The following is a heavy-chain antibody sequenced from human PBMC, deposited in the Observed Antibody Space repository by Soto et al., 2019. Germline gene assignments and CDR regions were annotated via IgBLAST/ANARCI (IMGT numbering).Heavy chain of an antibody. J-gene: IGHJ6*02. D-gene: IGHD3-16*01. CDR3: ARGMGAENTFYYYFGMDV. CDR1: GGSFSSYH. CDR2: INHSGST. Sequence: PSETLSLTCAVYGGSFSSYHWSWIRQPPGKGLEWIGEINHSGSTKHNPSLRSRVTISVDTSKNQFSLKLSSVTAADTAVYYCARGMGAENTFYYYFGMDVWGQGTTVTVSS. V-gene: IGHV4-34*01.